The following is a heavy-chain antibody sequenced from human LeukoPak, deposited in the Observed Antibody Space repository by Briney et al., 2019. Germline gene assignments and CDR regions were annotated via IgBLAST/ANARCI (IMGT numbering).Heavy chain of an antibody. D-gene: IGHD1-26*01. V-gene: IGHV5-51*01. CDR3: ARRRSGSHKGNWFDP. CDR1: GYSFTSYW. Sequence: GESLKISCKGSGYSFTSYWIGWVRQLPGKGLEWMGIIYPGDSDTRYSPSFQGQVTISADKSISTAYLQWSSLKASDTAMYYCARRRSGSHKGNWFDPWGQGTLVTVSS. CDR2: IYPGDSDT. J-gene: IGHJ5*02.